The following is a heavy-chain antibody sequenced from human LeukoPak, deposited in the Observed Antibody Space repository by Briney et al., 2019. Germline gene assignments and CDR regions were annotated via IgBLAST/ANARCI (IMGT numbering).Heavy chain of an antibody. D-gene: IGHD3-9*01. V-gene: IGHV3-21*01. CDR1: GFTFSSYS. CDR3: ATILTGYYLIDY. Sequence: GRSLRLSCAASGFTFSSYSMNWVRQAPGKGLEWVSSISSSSSYIYYADSVKGRFTISRDNAKNSLYLQMNSLRAEDTAVYYCATILTGYYLIDYWGQGTLVTVSS. J-gene: IGHJ4*02. CDR2: ISSSSSYI.